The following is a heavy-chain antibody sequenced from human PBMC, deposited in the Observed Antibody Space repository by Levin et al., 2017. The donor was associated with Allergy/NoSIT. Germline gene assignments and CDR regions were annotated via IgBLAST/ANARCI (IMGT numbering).Heavy chain of an antibody. CDR2: VSGSVSTT. Sequence: GGSLRLSCAASGFTLSNYVMSWVRQAPGKGLYWFSSVSGSVSTTYYAASLKGQFTISRDNSKNTLHLQLNSLTAEDTAVYFCAKHGGSRYCSGGSCYRAPVDYWGQGALVTVSS. D-gene: IGHD2-15*01. CDR1: GFTLSNYV. CDR3: AKHGGSRYCSGGSCYRAPVDY. V-gene: IGHV3-23*01. J-gene: IGHJ4*02.